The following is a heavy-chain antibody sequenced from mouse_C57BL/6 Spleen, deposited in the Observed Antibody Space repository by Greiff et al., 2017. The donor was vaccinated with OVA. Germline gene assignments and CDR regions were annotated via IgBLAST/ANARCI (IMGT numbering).Heavy chain of an antibody. J-gene: IGHJ3*01. D-gene: IGHD2-12*01. CDR3: AKAYDGFAY. V-gene: IGHV2-5*01. CDR1: GFSLTSYG. Sequence: VKVVESGPGLVQPSQSLSITCTVSGFSLTSYGVHWVRQSPGKGLEWLGVIWRGGSTDYNAAFMSRLSITKDNSKSQVFFKMNSLQADDTAIYYCAKAYDGFAYWGQGTLVTVSA. CDR2: IWRGGST.